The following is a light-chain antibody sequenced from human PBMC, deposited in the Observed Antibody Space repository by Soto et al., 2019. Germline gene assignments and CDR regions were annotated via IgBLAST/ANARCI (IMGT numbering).Light chain of an antibody. V-gene: IGKV1-39*01. CDR2: VAS. CDR3: QQSYGTPIT. Sequence: DIPMTQSPSSLSASVGDRVNITCRASQSISRYLNWYQQKPGKAPNLLIYVASSLQSEVPSRFSGSGSGTDFTLTITSLQPEDFATYYCQQSYGTPITFGQGIRLEIK. J-gene: IGKJ5*01. CDR1: QSISRY.